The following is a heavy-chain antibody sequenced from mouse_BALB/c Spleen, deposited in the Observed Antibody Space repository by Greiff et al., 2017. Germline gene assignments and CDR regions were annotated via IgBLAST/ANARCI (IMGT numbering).Heavy chain of an antibody. CDR3: ARDHYGNYGYFDV. J-gene: IGHJ1*01. D-gene: IGHD2-1*01. CDR1: GFTFTDYY. Sequence: EVKLMESGGGLVQPGGSLRLSCATSGFTFTDYYMSWVRQPPGKALEWLGFIRNKANGYTTEYSASVKGRFTISRDNSQSILYLQMNTLRAEDSATYYCARDHYGNYGYFDVWGAGTTVTVSS. V-gene: IGHV7-3*02. CDR2: IRNKANGYTT.